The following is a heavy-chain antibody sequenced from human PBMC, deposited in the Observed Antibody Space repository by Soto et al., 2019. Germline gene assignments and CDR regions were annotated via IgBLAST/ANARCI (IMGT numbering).Heavy chain of an antibody. J-gene: IGHJ6*02. CDR3: AKTSGDYSLFYYYYGMDV. CDR2: ISYDGSNK. Sequence: LRLSCAASGFTFSSYGMHWVRQAPGKGLEWVAVISYDGSNKYYADSVKGRFTISRDNSKNTLYLQMNSLRAEDTAVYYCAKTSGDYSLFYYYYGMDVWGQGTTVTVSS. D-gene: IGHD4-17*01. V-gene: IGHV3-30*18. CDR1: GFTFSSYG.